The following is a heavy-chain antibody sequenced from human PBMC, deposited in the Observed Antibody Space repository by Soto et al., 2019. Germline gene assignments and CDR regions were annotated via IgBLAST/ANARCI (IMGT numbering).Heavy chain of an antibody. V-gene: IGHV1-2*02. D-gene: IGHD1-26*01. CDR3: ARYTGSNSLFDS. Sequence: QVQLVQSGAEVKKPGASVSVSCKASGYTFTGDSLHWVRQAPGQGLEWMAWINPKSGYTKSAQKFQARVTLTRDTSISTAYMELRSLRSEDTAVYFCARYTGSNSLFDSWGQGTLVTVSS. CDR1: GYTFTGDS. J-gene: IGHJ4*02. CDR2: INPKSGYT.